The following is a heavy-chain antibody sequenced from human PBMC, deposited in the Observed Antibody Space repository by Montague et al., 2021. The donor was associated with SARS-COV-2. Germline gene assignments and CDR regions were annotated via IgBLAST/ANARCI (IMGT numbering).Heavy chain of an antibody. J-gene: IGHJ4*02. CDR1: EFTFSDYY. Sequence: SLRLSCAASEFTFSDYYMSWIRQAPGKGLEWVSYISGSSSYTNYADSVKGRFTISRDNAKNSLYLQMDSLRDEDTGVYYCARDQSCTNGLGYTRGFDYWGRGTLVAVSS. V-gene: IGHV3-11*05. D-gene: IGHD2-8*01. CDR2: ISGSSSYT. CDR3: ARDQSCTNGLGYTRGFDY.